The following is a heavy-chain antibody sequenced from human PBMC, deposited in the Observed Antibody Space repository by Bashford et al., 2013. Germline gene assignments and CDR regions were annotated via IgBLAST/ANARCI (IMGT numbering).Heavy chain of an antibody. CDR3: ARGEYSHAY. Sequence: GGSLRLSCAASGFTFSAFTMNWVRQAPGKGLEWVGRIKSKTDGGTTDYAAPVKGRFTISRDDSKSVAFLQMDSLETEDTAVYYCARGEYSHAYWGQGTLVTVSS. V-gene: IGHV3-15*01. D-gene: IGHD4-11*01. J-gene: IGHJ4*02. CDR1: GFTFSAFT. CDR2: IKSKTDGGTT.